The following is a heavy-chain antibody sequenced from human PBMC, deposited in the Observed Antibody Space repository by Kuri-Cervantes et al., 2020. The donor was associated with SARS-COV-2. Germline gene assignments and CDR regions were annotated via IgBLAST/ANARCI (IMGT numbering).Heavy chain of an antibody. CDR2: LSGSGSDT. CDR3: AGGHCSSTSCYYYGMDV. J-gene: IGHJ6*02. Sequence: GGSLRLSCAASGFTFSRYAMSWVRQAPGKGLEWVSGLSGSGSDTEYTDSVKGRFTISRDNSKNTLYLQMNSLRAEDTAVYYCAGGHCSSTSCYYYGMDVWGQGTTVTVSS. D-gene: IGHD2-2*01. CDR1: GFTFSRYA. V-gene: IGHV3-23*01.